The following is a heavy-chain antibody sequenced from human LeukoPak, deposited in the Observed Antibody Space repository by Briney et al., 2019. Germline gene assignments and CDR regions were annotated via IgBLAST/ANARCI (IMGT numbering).Heavy chain of an antibody. Sequence: SETLSLTCTVSGGSLSISSYYWGWIRQPPGKGLEWIGSINYSGSTYYNPSLKSRVTISVVTSKNQFSLKLSSVTAADTAVYYCASPMVRGVISYWGQGTLVTVSP. D-gene: IGHD3-10*01. J-gene: IGHJ4*02. CDR2: INYSGST. CDR3: ASPMVRGVISY. V-gene: IGHV4-39*01. CDR1: GGSLSISSYY.